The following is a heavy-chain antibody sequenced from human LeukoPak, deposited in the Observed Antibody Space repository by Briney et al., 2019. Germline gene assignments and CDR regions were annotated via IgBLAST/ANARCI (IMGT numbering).Heavy chain of an antibody. CDR1: GFTFSSYS. D-gene: IGHD3-3*01. Sequence: PGGSLRLSCAASGFTFSSYSMKWVRQAPGKGLEWVSDISSSSSTIYYADSVKGRFTISRDNAKNSLYLQMNSLRAEDTAVYYCAREGYDFWSGHRNYFDYWGQGTLVTVSS. V-gene: IGHV3-48*01. CDR2: ISSSSSTI. CDR3: AREGYDFWSGHRNYFDY. J-gene: IGHJ4*02.